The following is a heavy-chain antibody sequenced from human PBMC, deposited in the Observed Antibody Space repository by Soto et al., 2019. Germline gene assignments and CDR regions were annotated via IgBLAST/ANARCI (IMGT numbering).Heavy chain of an antibody. CDR3: STVTRISDNDGYKSVY. CDR1: GLTFSNAW. J-gene: IGHJ4*02. D-gene: IGHD3-22*01. V-gene: IGHV3-15*07. Sequence: EVRLVESGGGLVQPGGSLRLSCAASGLTFSNAWMNWVRQAPGKGLEWVGRITRKIDGETTDYAAPVKGRFINSRTDSENTLYQHMHSQKPEDTAMYFCSTVTRISDNDGYKSVYWGLGTLVTVSS. CDR2: ITRKIDGETT.